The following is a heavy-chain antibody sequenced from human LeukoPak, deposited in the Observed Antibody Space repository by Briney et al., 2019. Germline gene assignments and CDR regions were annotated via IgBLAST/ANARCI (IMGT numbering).Heavy chain of an antibody. J-gene: IGHJ4*02. CDR2: ISYDGSNK. V-gene: IGHV3-30*04. Sequence: GGSLRLSCAASGFTFSSYAMHWVRQAPGKGLEWVAVISYDGSNKYYADSVKGRFTISRDNSKNTLYLQMNSLRAEDTAVYYCARDGVAGEKGHWGQGTLVTVSS. CDR3: ARDGVAGEKGH. D-gene: IGHD6-19*01. CDR1: GFTFSSYA.